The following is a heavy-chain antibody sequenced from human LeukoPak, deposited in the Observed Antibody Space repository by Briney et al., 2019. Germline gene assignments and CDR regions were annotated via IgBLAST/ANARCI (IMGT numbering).Heavy chain of an antibody. V-gene: IGHV4-4*07. CDR1: GGSISSYY. J-gene: IGHJ1*01. CDR3: ARLGCSSTSCYEIQH. CDR2: TYTSGST. Sequence: SETLSLTCTVSGGSISSYYWSWIRQPAGKGLEWIGRTYTSGSTNYNPSLKSRVTMSVDTSKNQFSLKLSSVTAADTAVYYCARLGCSSTSCYEIQHWGQGTLVTVSS. D-gene: IGHD2-2*01.